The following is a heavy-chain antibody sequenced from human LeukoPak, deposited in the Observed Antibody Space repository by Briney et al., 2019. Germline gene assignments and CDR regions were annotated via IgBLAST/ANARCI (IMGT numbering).Heavy chain of an antibody. V-gene: IGHV1-2*02. Sequence: ASVKVSCKASGYTFTGYYIHWVRQAPGQGLEWMGWINPKSGATNYAQKFRARVTMTRDTSISTAYMELTRLRSEDTAVYYCASGLVRTYYFDYWGQGTLVTVSS. CDR3: ASGLVRTYYFDY. D-gene: IGHD6-13*01. CDR1: GYTFTGYY. J-gene: IGHJ4*02. CDR2: INPKSGAT.